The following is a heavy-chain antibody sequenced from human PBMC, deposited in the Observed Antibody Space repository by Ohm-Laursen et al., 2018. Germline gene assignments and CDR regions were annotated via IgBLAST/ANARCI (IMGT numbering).Heavy chain of an antibody. CDR1: GGSFSGYY. V-gene: IGHV4-59*01. CDR2: IYYSGST. D-gene: IGHD4-17*01. Sequence: GTLSLTCAVYGGSFSGYYWNWIRQPPGKGLEWIGYIYYSGSTNYNPSLKSRVTISVDTSKNQFSLKLSSVTAADTAVYYCASLGYGDSFDYWGQGTLVTVSS. J-gene: IGHJ4*02. CDR3: ASLGYGDSFDY.